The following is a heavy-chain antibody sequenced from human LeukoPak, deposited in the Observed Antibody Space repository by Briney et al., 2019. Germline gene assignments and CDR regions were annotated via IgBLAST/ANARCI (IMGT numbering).Heavy chain of an antibody. Sequence: PSETLPLTCTVSGGSISSYYWSWIRQPPGKGLEWIAYISDIGSINYNPSLKSRITISLDTSKNQFSLKLSSVTAADTAVYYCAGHHPRNTVDFWGQGTLVTVSS. CDR1: GGSISSYY. CDR3: AGHHPRNTVDF. D-gene: IGHD2/OR15-2a*01. J-gene: IGHJ4*02. V-gene: IGHV4-59*08. CDR2: ISDIGSI.